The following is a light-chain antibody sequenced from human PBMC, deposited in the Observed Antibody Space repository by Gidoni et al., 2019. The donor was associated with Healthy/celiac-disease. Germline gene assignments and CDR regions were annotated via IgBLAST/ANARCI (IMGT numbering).Light chain of an antibody. Sequence: DIQMTQSPSTLSESVGDRVTITCRASQSISSWLAWYQQKPGKAPKLLIYKASSLESGVPSRFSGSGSGTEFTLTISSLQPDDFETYYCQQYNSYWTFGQGTKVEIK. J-gene: IGKJ1*01. CDR2: KAS. CDR1: QSISSW. CDR3: QQYNSYWT. V-gene: IGKV1-5*03.